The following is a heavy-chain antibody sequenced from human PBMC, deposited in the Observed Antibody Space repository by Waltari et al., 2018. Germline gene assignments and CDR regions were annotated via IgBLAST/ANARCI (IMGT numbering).Heavy chain of an antibody. Sequence: QVQLQQWGAGLLKPSETLSLTCAVYGGSFSGYYWSWIRHPPGKGLEWIGEINHSGSTNYNPSLKSRVTISVDTSKNQFSLKLSSVTAADTAVYYCARGGYDFWSATYRSWFDPWGQGTLVTVSS. CDR3: ARGGYDFWSATYRSWFDP. V-gene: IGHV4-34*01. CDR2: INHSGST. J-gene: IGHJ5*02. D-gene: IGHD3-3*01. CDR1: GGSFSGYY.